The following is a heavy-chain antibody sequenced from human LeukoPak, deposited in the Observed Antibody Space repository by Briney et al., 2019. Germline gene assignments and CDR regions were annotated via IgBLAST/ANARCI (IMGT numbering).Heavy chain of an antibody. CDR2: IYPGDSDT. J-gene: IGHJ4*02. D-gene: IGHD7-27*01. CDR3: ARRGVSGEFDY. Sequence: GESLKISCKGSGYTFAIYWIGWVRQLPGKGLEWMGIIYPGDSDTRYSPSFQGQVTISADKSITTAYLQWSSLKASDTAMYYCARRGVSGEFDYWVQGTLVTVSS. V-gene: IGHV5-51*01. CDR1: GYTFAIYW.